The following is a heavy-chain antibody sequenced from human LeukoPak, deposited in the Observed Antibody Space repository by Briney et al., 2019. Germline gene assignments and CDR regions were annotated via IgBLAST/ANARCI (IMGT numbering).Heavy chain of an antibody. V-gene: IGHV3-30*03. Sequence: GSLRLSCAASGFTFSSYGMHWVRQAPGKGLEWVAVISYDGSYKYYADSVKGRFTISRDNSKNTLYLQMNSLRAEDTAVYYCARAVGIAAAGTLDYWGQGTLVTVSS. J-gene: IGHJ4*02. CDR2: ISYDGSYK. CDR1: GFTFSSYG. CDR3: ARAVGIAAAGTLDY. D-gene: IGHD6-13*01.